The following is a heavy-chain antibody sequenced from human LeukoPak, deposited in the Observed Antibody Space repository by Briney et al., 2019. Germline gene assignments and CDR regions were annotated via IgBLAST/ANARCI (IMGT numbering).Heavy chain of an antibody. Sequence: GGSLRLSCAASGFTFSSYAMSWVRQAPGKGLEWVSAISGSGGSTYYADSVRGRFTISRDNAKNTLYLQMNSLRAEDTAVYYCARADIVVVPSDWGQGTLVTVSS. CDR3: ARADIVVVPSD. J-gene: IGHJ4*02. D-gene: IGHD2-2*01. CDR1: GFTFSSYA. V-gene: IGHV3-23*01. CDR2: ISGSGGST.